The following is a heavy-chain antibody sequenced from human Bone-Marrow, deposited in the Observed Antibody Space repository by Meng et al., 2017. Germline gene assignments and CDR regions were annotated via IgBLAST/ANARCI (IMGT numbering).Heavy chain of an antibody. CDR2: IYYSGST. CDR1: GGSISSGNHY. J-gene: IGHJ2*01. V-gene: IGHV4-31*03. CDR3: ASLYGDSSVWYLDL. D-gene: IGHD4-17*01. Sequence: QGHLQESGPGLVKPSQTLSLTCTVSGGSISSGNHYWSWIRQHPGKCLEYIGYIYYSGSTYYNPSLKSRVIISVDTSKNQFSLRLNSVTAADTAVYYCASLYGDSSVWYLDLWGRGTLVTVSS.